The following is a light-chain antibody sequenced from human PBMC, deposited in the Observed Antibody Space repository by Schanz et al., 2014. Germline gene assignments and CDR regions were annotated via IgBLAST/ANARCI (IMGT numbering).Light chain of an antibody. CDR3: QQYNSYSWT. CDR1: ESVSSSS. CDR2: GAS. V-gene: IGKV3-20*01. Sequence: EIVLTQSPGTLSLSPGERATLSCRASESVSSSSLAWYQQKPGQAPRLLIHGASSRATGIPDRFSGSGSGTDFTLTISRLEPDDFATYYCQQYNSYSWTFGQGTRVEIK. J-gene: IGKJ1*01.